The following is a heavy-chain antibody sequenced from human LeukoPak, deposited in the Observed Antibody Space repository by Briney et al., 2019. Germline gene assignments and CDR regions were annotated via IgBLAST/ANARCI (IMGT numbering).Heavy chain of an antibody. CDR2: IYYSGST. J-gene: IGHJ4*02. Sequence: VQLQEPGSGLDKPSQTLSLTRSHSDDSISSGDYYRSWIRQPPGNGLEWIGYIYYSGSTYYNPSLKSRVTISVDTSKNQCSLKLSSVTAADTAVYYCARESTAILDYWGQGTLVTVSS. V-gene: IGHV4-30-4*08. D-gene: IGHD5-18*01. CDR1: DDSISSGDYY. CDR3: ARESTAILDY.